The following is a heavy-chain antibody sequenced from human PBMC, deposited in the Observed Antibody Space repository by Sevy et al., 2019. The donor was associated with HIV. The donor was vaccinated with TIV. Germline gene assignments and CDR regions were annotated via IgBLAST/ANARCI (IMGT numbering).Heavy chain of an antibody. CDR3: AKDRLSIAVAAAFDI. Sequence: GGSLRLSCAASGFTFSSNAMSWVRQAPGKGLEWVSAIRGSGGSTYYADSVKGRFTISRDNSKNTLYLQMNSLRAEDTAVYYCAKDRLSIAVAAAFDIWGQGTMVTVSS. V-gene: IGHV3-23*01. J-gene: IGHJ3*02. D-gene: IGHD6-19*01. CDR1: GFTFSSNA. CDR2: IRGSGGST.